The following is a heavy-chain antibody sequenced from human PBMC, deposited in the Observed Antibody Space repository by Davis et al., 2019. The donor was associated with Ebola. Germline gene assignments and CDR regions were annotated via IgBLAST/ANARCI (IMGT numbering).Heavy chain of an antibody. V-gene: IGHV3-30*03. Sequence: GESLKISCAASGFTFRSYGMHWVRQAPGKGLEWVAVISYDGSKKYYADSVKGRFTISRDNSKNTVYLQINSLRAEDTAMYYCAREYVSAPNWFDPWGQGTLVTVSS. CDR1: GFTFRSYG. J-gene: IGHJ5*02. CDR3: AREYVSAPNWFDP. CDR2: ISYDGSKK. D-gene: IGHD3-16*01.